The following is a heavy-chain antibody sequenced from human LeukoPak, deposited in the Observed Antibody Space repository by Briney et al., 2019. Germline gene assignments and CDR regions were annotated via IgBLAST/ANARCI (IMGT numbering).Heavy chain of an antibody. CDR3: ARGSYYDY. CDR1: GYTFTSYG. V-gene: IGHV1-18*01. Sequence: ASVKVSCKASGYTFTSYGISWVRQAPGQGLEWMGWISTYNGDTSFAQKFQGRVTMTTDTSTNTAYMELRSLTSDDTAVYYCARGSYYDYWGQGTLVTVSS. J-gene: IGHJ4*02. D-gene: IGHD1-26*01. CDR2: ISTYNGDT.